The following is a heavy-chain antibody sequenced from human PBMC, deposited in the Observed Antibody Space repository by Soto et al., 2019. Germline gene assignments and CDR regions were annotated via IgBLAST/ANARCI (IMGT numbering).Heavy chain of an antibody. CDR3: ARLYVGYSGYDFSPYFDY. CDR2: IYYSGST. CDR1: GGSISSGGYY. Sequence: QVQLQESGPGLVKPSQTLSLTCTVSGGSISSGGYYWSWIRQHPGKGLEWIGYIYYSGSTYYNPSLKTRVTISVDTSKNQCSLKLSSVTAAYTAVYYCARLYVGYSGYDFSPYFDYWGQGTLVTVSS. V-gene: IGHV4-31*03. D-gene: IGHD5-12*01. J-gene: IGHJ4*02.